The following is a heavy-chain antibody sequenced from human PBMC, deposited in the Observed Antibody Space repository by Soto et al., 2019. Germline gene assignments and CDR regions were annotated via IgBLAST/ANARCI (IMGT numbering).Heavy chain of an antibody. Sequence: EVQLVESGGGLVQPGGSLRLSCAASGFTVSSNYMTWVRQAPGKGPEWVPVIYSGGSTYYADSVKGRFTISRNNSKNTLYLQMNSLRAEDTAVYYCARDSIAVAGTDYWGQGTLVTVSS. CDR3: ARDSIAVAGTDY. V-gene: IGHV3-66*01. D-gene: IGHD6-19*01. CDR1: GFTVSSNY. CDR2: IYSGGST. J-gene: IGHJ4*02.